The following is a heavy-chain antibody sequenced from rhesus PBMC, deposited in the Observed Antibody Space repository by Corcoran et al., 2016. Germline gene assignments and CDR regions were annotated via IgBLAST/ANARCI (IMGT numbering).Heavy chain of an antibody. CDR1: GYSFTNYW. J-gene: IGHJ6*01. V-gene: IGHV5-2*01. CDR3: AKESHYGLDS. Sequence: EVQLVQSRAEVKRPGEAQKIPSQTSGYSFTNYWINRVRKTPGKGLEWMWAIDPSDSETRYSPSFQGQVTISADKSISTTYLQWSSLKASDSATYYCAKESHYGLDSWGQGVVVTVSS. CDR2: IDPSDSET.